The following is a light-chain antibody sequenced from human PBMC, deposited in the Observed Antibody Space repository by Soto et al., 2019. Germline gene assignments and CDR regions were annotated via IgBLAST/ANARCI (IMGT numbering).Light chain of an antibody. CDR3: QQNYGTPLT. V-gene: IGKV1-39*01. Sequence: DIQMTQSPSSLSASVGDRVTITCRASQSIRNYLSWYQQKPGKAPNLLIYAASSLESGVPSRFSGSGSGTDFTLIISSLQPEDFTTYYCQQNYGTPLTFGGGTKVEIK. CDR2: AAS. CDR1: QSIRNY. J-gene: IGKJ4*01.